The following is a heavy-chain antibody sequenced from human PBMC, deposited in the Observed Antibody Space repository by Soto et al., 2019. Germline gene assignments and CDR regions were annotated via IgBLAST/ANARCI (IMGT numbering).Heavy chain of an antibody. Sequence: GGSLRLSCAASGFSFNTYAMSWVRQAPGKGLEWVSTVSGDGDKTYYADSVKGRFTISRDNSKKTLYLQLNSLRAEDTAVYHCARERVLGYCSSTSCYATAYYYYYMDVWGKGTTVTVSS. D-gene: IGHD2-2*01. CDR1: GFSFNTYA. V-gene: IGHV3-23*01. J-gene: IGHJ6*03. CDR2: VSGDGDKT. CDR3: ARERVLGYCSSTSCYATAYYYYYMDV.